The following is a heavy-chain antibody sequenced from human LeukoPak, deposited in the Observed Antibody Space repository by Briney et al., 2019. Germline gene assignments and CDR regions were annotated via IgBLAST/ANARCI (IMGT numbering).Heavy chain of an antibody. CDR3: ATNKGQYGDYSNWFDP. V-gene: IGHV1-69*13. CDR1: GGTFSSYA. CDR2: IIPIFGTA. J-gene: IGHJ5*02. Sequence: ASVKVSCKASGGTFSSYAISWVRQAPGQGLEWMGGIIPIFGTANYAQKFQGRVTITADESTSTAYMELSSLRSEDTAVYYCATNKGQYGDYSNWFDPWGQGTLVTVS. D-gene: IGHD4-17*01.